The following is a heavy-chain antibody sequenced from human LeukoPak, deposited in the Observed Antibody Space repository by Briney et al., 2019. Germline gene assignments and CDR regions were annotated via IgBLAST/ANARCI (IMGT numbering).Heavy chain of an antibody. D-gene: IGHD3-10*01. V-gene: IGHV3-21*01. CDR1: GFTFSSYS. Sequence: GGSLRLSCAASGFTFSSYSMNWVRQAPGKGLEWVSSISSSSSYIYYADSVKGRFTISRDNAKNSLYLQMNSLRAEDTAVYYCARDRSYYGSGSYPLNGMDVWSKGTTVTVSS. CDR2: ISSSSSYI. CDR3: ARDRSYYGSGSYPLNGMDV. J-gene: IGHJ6*04.